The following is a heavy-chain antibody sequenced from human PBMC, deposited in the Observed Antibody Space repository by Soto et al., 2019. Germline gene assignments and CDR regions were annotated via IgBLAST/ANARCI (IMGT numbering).Heavy chain of an antibody. CDR2: IFPADSDT. CDR3: ASSVVVPSTINYFDH. CDR1: GYSLSNYW. Sequence: GESPKISCKGSGYSLSNYWIAWVRQMPGKGLEWMGIIFPADSDTKYSPSFQGQVTISADKSISTAYLQWSSLKASDTAMYYCASSVVVPSTINYFDHWGQGSLVTVSS. J-gene: IGHJ4*02. D-gene: IGHD2-15*01. V-gene: IGHV5-51*01.